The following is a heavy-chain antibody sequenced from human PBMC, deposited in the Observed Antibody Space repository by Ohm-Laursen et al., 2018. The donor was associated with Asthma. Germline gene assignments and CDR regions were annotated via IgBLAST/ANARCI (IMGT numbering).Heavy chain of an antibody. Sequence: SLRLSCSASGFTFSTSAMHWVRQGPAKGLEWVASLWYDGSRKHYTDSVKGRFSISRDTSKNTLYLEMNSLRAEDTAVYYCARTVGADRNYFDYWGQGTLVTVSS. CDR1: GFTFSTSA. J-gene: IGHJ4*02. CDR3: ARTVGADRNYFDY. V-gene: IGHV3-33*01. D-gene: IGHD1-26*01. CDR2: LWYDGSRK.